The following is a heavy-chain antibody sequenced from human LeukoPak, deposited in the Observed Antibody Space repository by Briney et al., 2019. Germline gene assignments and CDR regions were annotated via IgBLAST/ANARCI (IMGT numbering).Heavy chain of an antibody. J-gene: IGHJ4*02. CDR1: GYTFTGYY. V-gene: IGHV1-2*02. Sequence: ASVKVSCKASGYTFTGYYTHWVRQAPGQGLEWMGWINPNSGGTNYAQKFQGRVTMTRDTSISTAYMELSRLRSDDTAVYYCAVKGGRWLPLSGFDYWGQGTLVTVSS. D-gene: IGHD5-24*01. CDR2: INPNSGGT. CDR3: AVKGGRWLPLSGFDY.